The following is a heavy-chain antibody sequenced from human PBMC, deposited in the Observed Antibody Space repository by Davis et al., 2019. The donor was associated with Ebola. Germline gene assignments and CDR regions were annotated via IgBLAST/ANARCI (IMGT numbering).Heavy chain of an antibody. CDR3: ARDLGELSLSYYNGLDV. CDR2: ITTYNGNT. V-gene: IGHV1-18*01. D-gene: IGHD3-16*02. CDR1: GYRFISYG. Sequence: ASVKVSCKASGYRFISYGISWVRQAPGQGLEWMGWITTYNGNTDYSKKVQGRVTMTTDTSTSTAYMELNSLRAEDTAVYYCARDLGELSLSYYNGLDVWGQGTTVTVSS. J-gene: IGHJ6*01.